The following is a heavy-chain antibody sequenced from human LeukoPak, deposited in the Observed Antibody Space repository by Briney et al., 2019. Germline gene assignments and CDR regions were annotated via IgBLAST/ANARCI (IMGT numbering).Heavy chain of an antibody. CDR3: ATVHYDYVWGSDRSRYYFDY. Sequence: ASVKVSCKVSGYTLTELSMHWVRQAPGKGLEWMGGFDPEDGETIYAQKFQGRVTMTEDTSTDTAYMELSSLRSEDTAVYYCATVHYDYVWGSDRSRYYFDYWGQGTLVTVSS. CDR1: GYTLTELS. V-gene: IGHV1-24*01. D-gene: IGHD3-16*02. J-gene: IGHJ4*02. CDR2: FDPEDGET.